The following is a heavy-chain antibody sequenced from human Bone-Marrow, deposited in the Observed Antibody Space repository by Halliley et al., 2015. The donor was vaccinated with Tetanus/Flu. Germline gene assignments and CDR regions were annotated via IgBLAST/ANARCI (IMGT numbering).Heavy chain of an antibody. CDR2: ISGSGRST. CDR3: AKGSVGVGATTLRYFDY. J-gene: IGHJ4*02. Sequence: SLRLSCAASGFTSSSYAMSWVRQAPGMGLEWVSAISGSGRSTYYADSVKGRFTFSRDNSKNTLYLQMNSLRAEDTAVYYCAKGSVGVGATTLRYFDYWGQGTLVTVSS. D-gene: IGHD1-26*01. V-gene: IGHV3-23*01. CDR1: GFTSSSYA.